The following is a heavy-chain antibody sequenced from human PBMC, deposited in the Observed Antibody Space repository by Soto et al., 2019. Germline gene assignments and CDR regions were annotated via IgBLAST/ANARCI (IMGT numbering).Heavy chain of an antibody. Sequence: GGSLRLSCAASGFTFSSYEMNWVRQAPGKGLEWVSYISSSGSTIYYADSVKGRFTISRDNAKNSLYLQMNSLRAEDTAVYYCARDHKGGYYYYGMDVWGQGTTVTVS. CDR1: GFTFSSYE. V-gene: IGHV3-48*03. CDR3: ARDHKGGYYYYGMDV. CDR2: ISSSGSTI. J-gene: IGHJ6*02.